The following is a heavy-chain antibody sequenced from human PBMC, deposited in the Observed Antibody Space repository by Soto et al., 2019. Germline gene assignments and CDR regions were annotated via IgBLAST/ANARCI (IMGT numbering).Heavy chain of an antibody. J-gene: IGHJ4*02. CDR2: IDSDGIRT. CDR1: GFTLSSYW. CDR3: ARDLGKYDRYYFDY. Sequence: EVQLVESGGGLVQPGGSLRLFCAASGFTLSSYWMHWVRQVPGKGLMWVSRIDSDGIRTNYADSVKGRFTISRDNAKNTLYLQMNYLSAEDTAVYYCARDLGKYDRYYFDYWGQGTLVTVSS. D-gene: IGHD3-9*01. V-gene: IGHV3-74*01.